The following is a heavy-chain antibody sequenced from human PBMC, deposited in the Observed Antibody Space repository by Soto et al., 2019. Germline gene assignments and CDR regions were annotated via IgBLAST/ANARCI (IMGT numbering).Heavy chain of an antibody. CDR3: ARGPSQITIFGVVIAHDDAFDI. Sequence: GGPLRLPCAASGFTFSSYSMNWVRQATGKGLEWVSYISSSSSTIYYADSVKGRFTISRDNAKNSLYLQMNSLRDEDTAVYYCARGPSQITIFGVVIAHDDAFDIWGQGTMVTVSS. D-gene: IGHD3-3*01. V-gene: IGHV3-48*02. CDR1: GFTFSSYS. J-gene: IGHJ3*02. CDR2: ISSSSSTI.